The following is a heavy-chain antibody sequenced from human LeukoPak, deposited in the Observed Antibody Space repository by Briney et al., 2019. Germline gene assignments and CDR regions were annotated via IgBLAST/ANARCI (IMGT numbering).Heavy chain of an antibody. CDR1: GYTFTGYY. D-gene: IGHD3-10*01. V-gene: IGHV1-2*06. Sequence: ASVKVSCKASGYTFTGYYVHWVRQAPGQGLEWMGRINPNSGGTNYAQKFQGRVTMTRDTSINTAYMELSGLTSDDTAVYYCARGGSGSGYLYYFDYWGQGTLVSVSS. CDR3: ARGGSGSGYLYYFDY. CDR2: INPNSGGT. J-gene: IGHJ4*02.